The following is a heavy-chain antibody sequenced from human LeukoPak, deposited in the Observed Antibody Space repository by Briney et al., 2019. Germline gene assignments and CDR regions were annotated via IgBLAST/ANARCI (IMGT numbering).Heavy chain of an antibody. J-gene: IGHJ4*02. V-gene: IGHV4-4*07. CDR1: GGSISSYY. CDR2: VYISGTT. CDR3: ARDEAGSGYIDY. Sequence: PSETLSPTCTVAGGSISSYYWSWIRQPAGKGLEWIGRVYISGTTNYNPSLKSRITMSLDTSKNQLSLKLSSVTAADTAVYYCARDEAGSGYIDYWGQGTLVTVSS. D-gene: IGHD3-22*01.